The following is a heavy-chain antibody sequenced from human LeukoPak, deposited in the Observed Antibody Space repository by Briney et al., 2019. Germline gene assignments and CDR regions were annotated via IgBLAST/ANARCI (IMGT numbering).Heavy chain of an antibody. Sequence: GASVKVSCKASGYTFTGYYMHWVRQAPGQGLEWMGWINPKSGGTKYAQNFQGRVTVTRDTSISTAYMELSRLRSDDTAIYFCAREFRGYGGWFDPWGQGTLLTVSS. D-gene: IGHD5-12*01. J-gene: IGHJ5*02. CDR2: INPKSGGT. CDR3: AREFRGYGGWFDP. V-gene: IGHV1-2*02. CDR1: GYTFTGYY.